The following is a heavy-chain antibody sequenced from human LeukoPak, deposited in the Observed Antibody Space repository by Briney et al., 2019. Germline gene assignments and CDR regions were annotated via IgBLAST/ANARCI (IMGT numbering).Heavy chain of an antibody. D-gene: IGHD1-26*01. Sequence: GGSLRLSCAASGFTFSNYCMHWVRQAPGKGLLWVSRINSDGSSTSYADSVKGRFTISRDNAKNTQYLQMNSLRAEDTAVYYCARVSSGSYFGYYYYYMDVWGKGATVSVSS. V-gene: IGHV3-74*01. CDR1: GFTFSNYC. CDR3: ARVSSGSYFGYYYYYMDV. CDR2: INSDGSST. J-gene: IGHJ6*03.